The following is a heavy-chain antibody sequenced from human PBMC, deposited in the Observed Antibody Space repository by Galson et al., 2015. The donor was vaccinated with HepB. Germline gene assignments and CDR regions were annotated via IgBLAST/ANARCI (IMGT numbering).Heavy chain of an antibody. Sequence: QSGAEVKKPGASVKVSCKASGYTFTSYAMHWVRQAPGQRLEWMGWINAGNGNTKYSQKFQGRVTITRDTSASTAYMELSSLRSEDTAVYYCARGGLRGGQGYYYYYYMDVWGKGTTVTVSS. CDR2: INAGNGNT. J-gene: IGHJ6*03. CDR1: GYTFTSYA. D-gene: IGHD3-10*01. V-gene: IGHV1-3*01. CDR3: ARGGLRGGQGYYYYYYMDV.